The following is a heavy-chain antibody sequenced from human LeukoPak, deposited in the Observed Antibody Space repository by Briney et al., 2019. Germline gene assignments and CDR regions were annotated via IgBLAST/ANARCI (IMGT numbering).Heavy chain of an antibody. CDR2: NIPGDSDT. Sequence: EPLNTPCKGSGSSFTSYWIGWVRHLPGKGLEGMGTNIPGDSDTTYSPSFQGQVTISADKSISAAYLQWSSLMAWDTAMYCCARLGDYGDYEHPECFQHWGQGTLVIVSS. J-gene: IGHJ1*01. CDR1: GSSFTSYW. V-gene: IGHV5-51*01. D-gene: IGHD4-17*01. CDR3: ARLGDYGDYEHPECFQH.